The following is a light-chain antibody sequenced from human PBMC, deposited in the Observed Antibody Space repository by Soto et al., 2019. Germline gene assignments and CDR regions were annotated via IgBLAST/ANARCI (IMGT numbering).Light chain of an antibody. Sequence: QSALTQPASLSGSPGQSITISCTGTSSDVGTYNSVSWYQQYPGKAPKLMIHDVSNRPSGVSNRFSGSKSGNTASLTISGLQAEDEDDYYCSSYTSSSSYVFGSATKVTFL. CDR2: DVS. J-gene: IGLJ1*01. CDR3: SSYTSSSSYV. V-gene: IGLV2-14*01. CDR1: SSDVGTYNS.